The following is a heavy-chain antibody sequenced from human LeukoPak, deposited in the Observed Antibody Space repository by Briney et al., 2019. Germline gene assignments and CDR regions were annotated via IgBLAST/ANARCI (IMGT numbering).Heavy chain of an antibody. J-gene: IGHJ4*02. Sequence: GGSLRLSCAASGFTFSSYWMHWVRQAPEKGLVWVSRINSDGSSTTYADSVKGRFTISRDNAKNTLYLQMSSLRAEDTAVYSCASSTNYYGGLYYFDYWGQGTLVTVSS. CDR3: ASSTNYYGGLYYFDY. V-gene: IGHV3-74*01. CDR2: INSDGSST. CDR1: GFTFSSYW. D-gene: IGHD3-10*01.